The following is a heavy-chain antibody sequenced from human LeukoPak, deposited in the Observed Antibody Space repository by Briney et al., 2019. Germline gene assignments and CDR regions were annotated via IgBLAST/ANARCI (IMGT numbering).Heavy chain of an antibody. CDR2: IGSDGSEK. Sequence: GGSLRLSCAPSGFTFNSFGMHWVRQAPGKGLEWVAFIGSDGSEKFYGDSLKGRVTISRDNSKKILYLQMNSARLEDTAVYYCAKGRPAGVSDTPAFDHWGQGTLVTVSS. CDR1: GFTFNSFG. J-gene: IGHJ4*02. CDR3: AKGRPAGVSDTPAFDH. V-gene: IGHV3-30*02. D-gene: IGHD2-2*01.